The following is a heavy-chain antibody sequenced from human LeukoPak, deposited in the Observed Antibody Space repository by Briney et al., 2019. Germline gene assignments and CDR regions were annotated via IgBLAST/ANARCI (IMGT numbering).Heavy chain of an antibody. CDR2: IKSKTDGGTT. V-gene: IGHV3-15*01. CDR1: GFTFSNAW. CDR3: TTDTLGYCSSTSCYGSYYYYYYGMDV. Sequence: GGSLRLSCAASGFTFSNAWMSGVREAPGKGLEWGVRIKSKTDGGTTDYAAPVKGRFTISRDGSKNTLYLQMNSLKNEDPAVYYCTTDTLGYCSSTSCYGSYYYYYYGMDVWGKGTTVTVSS. J-gene: IGHJ6*04. D-gene: IGHD2-2*01.